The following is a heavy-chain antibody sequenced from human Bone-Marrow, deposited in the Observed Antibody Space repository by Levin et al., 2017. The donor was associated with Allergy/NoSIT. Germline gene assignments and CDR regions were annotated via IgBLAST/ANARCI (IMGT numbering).Heavy chain of an antibody. CDR2: IIPTFGTT. Sequence: ASVKVSCKAHGGSFSSYLISWVRQAPGQGLEWMGGIIPTFGTTNYAQKFQGRVTITADESPSTAYMELSSLRSEDTAMYYCARDQSGWYFDGIGPRRDNALNIWGQGTMVTVSS. J-gene: IGHJ3*02. CDR3: ARDQSGWYFDGIGPRRDNALNI. CDR1: GGSFSSYL. V-gene: IGHV1-69*13. D-gene: IGHD6-19*01.